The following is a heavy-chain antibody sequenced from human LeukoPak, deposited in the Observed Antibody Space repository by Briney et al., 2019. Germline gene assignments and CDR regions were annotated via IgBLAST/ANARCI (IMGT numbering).Heavy chain of an antibody. V-gene: IGHV3-13*01. J-gene: IGHJ6*02. CDR2: IGTGDDT. CDR3: AREIRETVVTRHYYYGIDV. CDR1: GFTFSTYD. Sequence: GGSLRLSCAASGFTFSTYDMHWVRQVTGKGLEWVSAIGTGDDTYYLGSVKGRFTISRENAKNVLYLLMSSLRAEDTAVYYCAREIRETVVTRHYYYGIDVWGQGTTVTVSS. D-gene: IGHD2-15*01.